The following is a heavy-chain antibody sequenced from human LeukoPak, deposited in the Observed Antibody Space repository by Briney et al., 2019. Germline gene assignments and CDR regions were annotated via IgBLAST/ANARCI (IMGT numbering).Heavy chain of an antibody. J-gene: IGHJ4*02. D-gene: IGHD3-22*01. CDR1: GYTFTNFG. V-gene: IGHV1-18*01. CDR2: ISPYNGNT. Sequence: ASVKVSCKASGYTFTNFGVSWVRRAPGQGLEWMGWISPYNGNTYSAQKFQVRVTMTTDTPTNTAYMDLRSLRSDDTAMYYCARDAILSYYSDGSAYHGFDFWGQGTLVTVSS. CDR3: ARDAILSYYSDGSAYHGFDF.